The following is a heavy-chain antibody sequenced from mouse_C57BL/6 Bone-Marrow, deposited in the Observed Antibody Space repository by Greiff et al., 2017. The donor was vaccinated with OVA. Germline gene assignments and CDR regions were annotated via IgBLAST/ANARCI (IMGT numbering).Heavy chain of an antibody. Sequence: QVQLKESGPELVKPGASVKISCKASGYAFSSSWMNWVKQRPGKGLEWIGRIYPGDGDTNYNGKFKGKATLTADKSSSTAYMQLSSLTSEDSAVYFCARAYPPFDYWGQGTTLTVSS. V-gene: IGHV1-82*01. J-gene: IGHJ2*01. CDR2: IYPGDGDT. D-gene: IGHD6-5*01. CDR3: ARAYPPFDY. CDR1: GYAFSSSW.